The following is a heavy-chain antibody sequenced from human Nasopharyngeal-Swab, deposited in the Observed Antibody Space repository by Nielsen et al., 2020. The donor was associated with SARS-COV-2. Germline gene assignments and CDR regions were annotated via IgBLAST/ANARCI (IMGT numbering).Heavy chain of an antibody. CDR2: INSDGSRT. J-gene: IGHJ4*02. D-gene: IGHD5-18*01. Sequence: GASLKISCAASGFTFSSYWMHWVRQAPGKGLVWVSRINSDGSRTSYADSAKGRFTISRDNAKNTLYLQMNSLRAEDTAVYYCSRDPFGAMVDYFDYWGQGTLVTVSS. CDR3: SRDPFGAMVDYFDY. CDR1: GFTFSSYW. V-gene: IGHV3-74*01.